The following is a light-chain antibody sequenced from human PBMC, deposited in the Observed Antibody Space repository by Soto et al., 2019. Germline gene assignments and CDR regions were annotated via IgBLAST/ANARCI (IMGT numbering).Light chain of an antibody. CDR1: SSDVGGYNY. Sequence: QSVLAQPASVSGSPGQSITISCTGTSSDVGGYNYDSWYQQHPGKAPKLMIHEVSNRPSGVSNRFSGSKSGNTASLTISGLQAEDEADYYCSSFSSSTTLYVFGTGTKVTVL. V-gene: IGLV2-14*01. CDR2: EVS. J-gene: IGLJ1*01. CDR3: SSFSSSTTLYV.